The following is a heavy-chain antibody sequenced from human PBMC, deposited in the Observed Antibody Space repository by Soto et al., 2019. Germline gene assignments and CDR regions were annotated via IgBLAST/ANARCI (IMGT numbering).Heavy chain of an antibody. D-gene: IGHD4-17*01. V-gene: IGHV3-48*01. CDR1: GFTFSSYS. J-gene: IGHJ6*02. Sequence: PGGSLRLSCAASGFTFSSYSMNWVRQAPGKGLEWVSYISSSSSTIYYADSVKGRFTISRDNAKNSLYLQMNSLRAEDTAVYYCASLIYGDSPYYYYYGMDVWGQGTTVTVSS. CDR2: ISSSSSTI. CDR3: ASLIYGDSPYYYYYGMDV.